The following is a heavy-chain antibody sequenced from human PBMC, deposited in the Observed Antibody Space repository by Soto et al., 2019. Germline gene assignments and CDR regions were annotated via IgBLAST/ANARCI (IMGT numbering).Heavy chain of an antibody. J-gene: IGHJ5*02. Sequence: EVRLLQSGGGLERPGGSLRLSCEASGFTFLNFVMAWVRQAPGKGLEWVSGISDSGETYYGDSMEGRFTISRDNSKNMLYLQINSLRAEDTALYYCAKDLYRSATMPCFDHWGQGTRVTVSS. CDR2: ISDSGET. CDR1: GFTFLNFV. D-gene: IGHD1-1*01. CDR3: AKDLYRSATMPCFDH. V-gene: IGHV3-23*01.